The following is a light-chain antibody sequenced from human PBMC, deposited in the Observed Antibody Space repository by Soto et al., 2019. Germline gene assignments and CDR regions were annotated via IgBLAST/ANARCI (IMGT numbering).Light chain of an antibody. V-gene: IGKV1-27*01. CDR2: AAS. CDR3: QKYNSAPS. Sequence: DIQMTQSPSSLSASVGDRVTITCRASQGISNYLAWYQQKPGKVPKLLIYAASTLQSGVPSRFSGSGSGTDFTLTSSSLQAEDVATYYCQKYNSAPSFGPGTKVDIK. J-gene: IGKJ3*01. CDR1: QGISNY.